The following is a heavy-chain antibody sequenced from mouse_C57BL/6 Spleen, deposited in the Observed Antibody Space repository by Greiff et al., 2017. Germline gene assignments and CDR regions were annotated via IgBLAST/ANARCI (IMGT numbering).Heavy chain of an antibody. D-gene: IGHD2-1*01. J-gene: IGHJ4*01. CDR2: ISYDGSN. CDR3: ARVGNYPYYYAMDY. Sequence: LQESGPGLVNPSQSLSLTCSVTGYSITSGYYWNWIRQFPGNKLEWMGYISYDGSNNYNPSLKNRISITRDTSKNQFFLKLNSVTTEDTATYYCARVGNYPYYYAMDYWGQGTSVTVSS. V-gene: IGHV3-6*01. CDR1: GYSITSGYY.